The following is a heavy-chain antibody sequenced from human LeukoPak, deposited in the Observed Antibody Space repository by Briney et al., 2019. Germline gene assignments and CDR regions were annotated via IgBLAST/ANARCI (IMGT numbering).Heavy chain of an antibody. J-gene: IGHJ3*01. Sequence: GGSLRLSCAASGFSLSNHYMSWVRQAPGKGLDWVAMIWHDGATKFYADSVKGRFTISRDNSKDTLYLQMDSLRAEDTAVFYCARELLGEGPDAFDVWGQGTIVTVSS. CDR1: GFSLSNHY. CDR3: ARELLGEGPDAFDV. V-gene: IGHV3-33*08. CDR2: IWHDGATK. D-gene: IGHD3-16*01.